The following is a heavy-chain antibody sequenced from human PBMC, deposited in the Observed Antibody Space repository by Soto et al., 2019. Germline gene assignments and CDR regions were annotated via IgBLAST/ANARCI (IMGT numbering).Heavy chain of an antibody. CDR3: ARDYYGSGSYHNWFDP. CDR1: GGSISSGDYY. J-gene: IGHJ5*02. Sequence: KTSETLSLTCTVSGGSISSGDYYWSWIRQPPGKGLEWIGYIYYSGSTYYNPSLKSRVTISVDTSKNQFSLKLSSVTAADTAVYYCARDYYGSGSYHNWFDPWGQGTLVTVS. D-gene: IGHD3-10*01. CDR2: IYYSGST. V-gene: IGHV4-30-4*01.